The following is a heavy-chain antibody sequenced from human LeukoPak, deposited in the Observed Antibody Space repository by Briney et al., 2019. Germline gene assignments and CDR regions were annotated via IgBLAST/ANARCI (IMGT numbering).Heavy chain of an antibody. J-gene: IGHJ4*02. Sequence: GGSLRLSCAASGFTFNSYAIHWVRQAPGKGLEWVAVISYDGSNKYYAESVKGRFTISRDNSKNTLYLQLNSLRPDGTAVYYCARDQLAYSGYDTLFDYWGQGTLVTVSS. CDR3: ARDQLAYSGYDTLFDY. CDR2: ISYDGSNK. D-gene: IGHD5-12*01. CDR1: GFTFNSYA. V-gene: IGHV3-30*04.